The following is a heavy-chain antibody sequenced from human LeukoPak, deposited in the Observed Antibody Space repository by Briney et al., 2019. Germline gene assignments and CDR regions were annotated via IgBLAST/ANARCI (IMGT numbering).Heavy chain of an antibody. CDR1: GFTFSDYY. J-gene: IGHJ4*02. D-gene: IGHD2-15*01. CDR2: ISSSGSTI. Sequence: AGSLRLSCAASGFTFSDYYMSWIRQPPGKGLEWVSYISSSGSTIYYADSVKGRITISMDNAKNSLYLQMNSLTADATAVYYCARDPWWYAYCSQRTLVTVSS. CDR3: ARDPWWYAY. V-gene: IGHV3-11*01.